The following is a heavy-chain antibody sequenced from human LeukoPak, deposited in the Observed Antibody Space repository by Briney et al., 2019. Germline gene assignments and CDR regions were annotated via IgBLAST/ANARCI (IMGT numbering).Heavy chain of an antibody. J-gene: IGHJ6*02. CDR2: IWYDGSNK. CDR1: GFTFSSYG. CDR3: ARRLGAAETFYYYYGMDV. Sequence: GGSLRLSCAASGFTFSSYGMHWVRQAPGKGLEWVAVIWYDGSNKYYADSVKGQFTISRDNSKNTLYLQMNSLRAEDTAVYYCARRLGAAETFYYYYGMDVWGQGTTVTVSS. V-gene: IGHV3-33*01. D-gene: IGHD3-16*01.